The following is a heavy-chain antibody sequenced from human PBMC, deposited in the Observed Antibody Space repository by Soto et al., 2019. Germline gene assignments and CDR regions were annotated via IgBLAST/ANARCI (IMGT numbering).Heavy chain of an antibody. Sequence: GGSLRLSCAASGFTFSSYAMSWVRQAPGKGLEWVSSISDSGGSTYYADSVKGRFTISRDNSKNTLYLQMNSLRAEDTAVYYCAKGGIVLIIQRNDYWAQGTLVPVSS. CDR3: AKGGIVLIIQRNDY. D-gene: IGHD2-8*01. J-gene: IGHJ4*02. V-gene: IGHV3-23*01. CDR1: GFTFSSYA. CDR2: ISDSGGST.